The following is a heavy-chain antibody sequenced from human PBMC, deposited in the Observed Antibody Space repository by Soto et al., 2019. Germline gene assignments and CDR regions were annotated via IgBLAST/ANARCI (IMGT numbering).Heavy chain of an antibody. CDR1: GGSISSGDYS. J-gene: IGHJ4*02. V-gene: IGHV4-30-2*01. CDR2: IYYGGST. D-gene: IGHD3-22*01. CDR3: ARVRREYDNSGPVDY. Sequence: PSETLSLTCAVSGGSISSGDYSWNWIRQPPGKGLEWIGYIYYGGSTYYNPSLQSRVTMSVDRSRNQFSLKLNSVTAADTAVYYCARVRREYDNSGPVDYWGQGTLVTVCS.